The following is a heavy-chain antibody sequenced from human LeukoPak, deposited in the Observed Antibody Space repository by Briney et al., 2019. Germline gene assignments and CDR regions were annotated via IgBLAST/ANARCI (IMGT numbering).Heavy chain of an antibody. CDR2: FHNSRTT. V-gene: IGHV4-59*01. CDR3: ARGHLGLSP. Sequence: SETLSLTCTVSGGSISGYSWTWIRHSPGRGLEWIGYFHNSRTTSYNPPLTGRVTISVDTAMDQISLKLNSVTAADTAVYYCARGHLGLSPWGQGTLVTVSS. J-gene: IGHJ5*02. D-gene: IGHD3-10*01. CDR1: GGSISGYS.